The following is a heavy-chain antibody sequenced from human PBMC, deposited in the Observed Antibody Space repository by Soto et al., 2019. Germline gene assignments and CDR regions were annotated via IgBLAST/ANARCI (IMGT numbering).Heavy chain of an antibody. J-gene: IGHJ5*02. V-gene: IGHV1-58*01. Sequence: SVKVSCKASGFSFTSSAVQWVRQARGQRLEWIGWIVVGSGNTNYAQKFQERVTITRDMSTSTAYMELSSLRSEDTAVYYCAADRDSSGWYPWFDPWGQGTLVTVSS. CDR2: IVVGSGNT. CDR3: AADRDSSGWYPWFDP. CDR1: GFSFTSSA. D-gene: IGHD6-19*01.